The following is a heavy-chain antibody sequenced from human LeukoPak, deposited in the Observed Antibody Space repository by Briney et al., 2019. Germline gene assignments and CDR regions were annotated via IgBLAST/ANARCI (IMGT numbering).Heavy chain of an antibody. CDR2: IIPIFGTA. CDR3: ARSGKSNTDAFDI. CDR1: GGTFSSYA. D-gene: IGHD1-14*01. V-gene: IGHV1-69*13. Sequence: SVKVSCKASGGTFSSYAISWVRQAPGQGLEWMGGIIPIFGTANYAQKFQGRVTITADESTSTAYMELSSLRSEDAAVYYCARSGKSNTDAFDIWGQGTMVTVSS. J-gene: IGHJ3*02.